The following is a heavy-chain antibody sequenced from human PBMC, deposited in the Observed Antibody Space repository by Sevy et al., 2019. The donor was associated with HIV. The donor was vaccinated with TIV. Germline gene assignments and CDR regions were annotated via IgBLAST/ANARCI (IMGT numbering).Heavy chain of an antibody. CDR2: IRSKAYGGTT. J-gene: IGHJ4*02. Sequence: GGSLRLSCTASGFTFGDYAMSWFRQAPGKGLEWVGFIRSKAYGGTTEYAASVKGRFTISRDDSKSIAYLQMNSLKTEETAVYYCTRSKRGYSGYDSYYWGQGTLVTVSS. V-gene: IGHV3-49*03. CDR1: GFTFGDYA. D-gene: IGHD5-12*01. CDR3: TRSKRGYSGYDSYY.